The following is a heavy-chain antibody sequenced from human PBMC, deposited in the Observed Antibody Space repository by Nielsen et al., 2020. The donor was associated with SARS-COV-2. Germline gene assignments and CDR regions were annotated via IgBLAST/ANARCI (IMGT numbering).Heavy chain of an antibody. D-gene: IGHD2-15*01. V-gene: IGHV1-69*01. Sequence: WVRQAPGQGLEWMGGIIPIFGTTTYAQKFQGKITVTADESTSTAYMDLINLTSEDTAVYFCACQLGYCSGGNCYSAAYFYYYMDVWGKGTTVTVSS. CDR2: IIPIFGTT. J-gene: IGHJ6*03. CDR3: ACQLGYCSGGNCYSAAYFYYYMDV.